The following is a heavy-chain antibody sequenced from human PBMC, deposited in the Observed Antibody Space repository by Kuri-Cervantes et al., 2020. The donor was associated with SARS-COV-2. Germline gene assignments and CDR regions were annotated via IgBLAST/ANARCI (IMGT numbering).Heavy chain of an antibody. D-gene: IGHD1-1*01. Sequence: GESLKISCKGSGYSFTSYWIGWVRQMPGKGLGWMGTIYPGDSDTRYSPSFQGQVTISADKSISTAHLQWSSLKASDTAMYYCARGSSTGNYWYDYWGQGTLVTVSS. CDR2: IYPGDSDT. CDR1: GYSFTSYW. V-gene: IGHV5-51*06. CDR3: ARGSSTGNYWYDY. J-gene: IGHJ4*02.